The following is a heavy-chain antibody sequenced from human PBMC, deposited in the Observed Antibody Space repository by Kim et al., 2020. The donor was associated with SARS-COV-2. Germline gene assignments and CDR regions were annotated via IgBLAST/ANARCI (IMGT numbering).Heavy chain of an antibody. CDR2: ISGSGTNT. Sequence: GGSLRLSCAASGFTFSSYAMNWVRQTPGKGLEWVSGISGSGTNTYYGDSVKGRFTISRDNSKNTLHLQMSSLRAEDMAVYFCTKGGSTSASSWLDSWGQGTLVTVSS. CDR3: TKGGSTSASSWLDS. V-gene: IGHV3-23*01. D-gene: IGHD3-10*01. CDR1: GFTFSSYA. J-gene: IGHJ5*01.